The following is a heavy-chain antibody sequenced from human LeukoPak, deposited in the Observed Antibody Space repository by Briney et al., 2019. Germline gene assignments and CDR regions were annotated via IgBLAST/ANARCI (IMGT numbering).Heavy chain of an antibody. V-gene: IGHV1-2*02. CDR3: ARMAGYSGLPGGLAFDI. CDR1: GYTFTGYY. J-gene: IGHJ3*02. Sequence: EASVKVSCKASGYTFTGYYMHWVRQAPGQGLEWMGWINPNSGGTNYAQKFQGRVTMTRDTSISTAYMELSRLRPDDTAVYYCARMAGYSGLPGGLAFDIWGQGTMVTVSS. D-gene: IGHD5-12*01. CDR2: INPNSGGT.